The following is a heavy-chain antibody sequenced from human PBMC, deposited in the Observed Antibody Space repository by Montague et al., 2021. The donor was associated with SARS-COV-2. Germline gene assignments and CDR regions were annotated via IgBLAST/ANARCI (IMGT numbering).Heavy chain of an antibody. CDR1: RDSISSHNYF. J-gene: IGHJ4*02. Sequence: SETLFLTCTVSRDSISSHNYFWAWIRQPPGKGLEWIGSVDYSGLTFYNPSLESRVTISVDTSKKQFSLKVNSVTAADTAVYYCARVRQWLVPFDYWGQGTLVTVSS. CDR3: ARVRQWLVPFDY. V-gene: IGHV4-39*07. D-gene: IGHD6-19*01. CDR2: VDYSGLT.